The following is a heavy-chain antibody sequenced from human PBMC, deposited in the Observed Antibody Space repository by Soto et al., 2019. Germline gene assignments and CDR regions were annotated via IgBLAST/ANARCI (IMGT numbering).Heavy chain of an antibody. J-gene: IGHJ5*01. Sequence: YPGLACASYEFTFSSYGMHCVRHSPGKGLEWVAVIWYDGSNKYYADSVKGRFTISRDNSKNTLYLQMNSLRAEDTAVYYCAIESSSGWFSWFESWGQGIRGYVSS. CDR3: AIESSSGWFSWFES. CDR1: EFTFSSYG. D-gene: IGHD6-19*01. CDR2: IWYDGSNK. V-gene: IGHV3-33*01.